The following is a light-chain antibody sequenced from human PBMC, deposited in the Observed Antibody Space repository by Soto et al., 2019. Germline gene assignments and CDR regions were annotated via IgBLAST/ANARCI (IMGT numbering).Light chain of an antibody. Sequence: EIVMTQSPVTLSVSPGERATLSCRASQSVSSNLAWYQQKPGQAPRLLINGASSRATGIPVRFSGSGSGRESTLTISSLQSEDSAVYHCQQYNRWPRTFGQGTKLEIK. CDR2: GAS. CDR3: QQYNRWPRT. J-gene: IGKJ2*01. CDR1: QSVSSN. V-gene: IGKV3-15*01.